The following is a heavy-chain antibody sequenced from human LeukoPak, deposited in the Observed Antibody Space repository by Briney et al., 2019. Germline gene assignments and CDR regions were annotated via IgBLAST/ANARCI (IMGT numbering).Heavy chain of an antibody. Sequence: SETLSLTCTVSGGSISSSSYYWGWLRQPPGKGLEWIGSIYYSGSTYYNPSLKSRVTISVDTSKNKFSLKLSSVTAADTAVYYCARPAYRGSYYDAFDIWGQGTMVTVSS. D-gene: IGHD1-26*01. CDR1: GGSISSSSYY. CDR3: ARPAYRGSYYDAFDI. CDR2: IYYSGST. J-gene: IGHJ3*02. V-gene: IGHV4-39*01.